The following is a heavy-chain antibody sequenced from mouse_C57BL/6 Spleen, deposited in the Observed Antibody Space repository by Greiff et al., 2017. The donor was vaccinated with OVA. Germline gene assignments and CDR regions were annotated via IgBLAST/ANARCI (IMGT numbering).Heavy chain of an antibody. CDR3: AREGFTTVVADY. V-gene: IGHV1-61*01. J-gene: IGHJ2*01. CDR1: GYTFTSYW. D-gene: IGHD1-1*01. CDR2: IYPSDSDT. Sequence: QVQLPQPGAELVRPGSSVKLSCTASGYTFTSYWMDWVTQRPGPGLEWIGNIYPSDSDTHYNQKFKDKATLTVDKSSSTAYLPLSTLPSADSAVYYCAREGFTTVVADYWGQGTTLTVSS.